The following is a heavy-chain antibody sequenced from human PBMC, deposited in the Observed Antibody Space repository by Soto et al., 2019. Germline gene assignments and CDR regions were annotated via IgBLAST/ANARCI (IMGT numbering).Heavy chain of an antibody. CDR3: TRGLGAGGY. D-gene: IGHD1-26*01. CDR2: INPTGGST. V-gene: IGHV1-46*03. J-gene: IGHJ4*02. Sequence: QVQLVQSGAEVKKPGASVKVSCEASGYIFINYYIHWVRQAPGQGLEWVGIINPTGGSTNYAQKFQGRVTMTRDTSTSTVQMELSSLRPEDTAVYYCTRGLGAGGYWGQGTLVTVSS. CDR1: GYIFINYY.